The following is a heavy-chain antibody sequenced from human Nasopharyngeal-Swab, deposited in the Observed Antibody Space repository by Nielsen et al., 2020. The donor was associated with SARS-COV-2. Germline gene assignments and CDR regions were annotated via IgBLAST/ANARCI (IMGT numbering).Heavy chain of an antibody. J-gene: IGHJ5*02. V-gene: IGHV4-34*01. CDR2: INHSGST. CDR3: ARGRGGWLGVNWFDP. Sequence: REAPGKGLEWIGEINHSGSTNYNPSLKSRVTISVDTSKSQFSLKLSSVTAADTAVYYCARGRGGWLGVNWFDPWGQGTLVTVSS. D-gene: IGHD3-10*01.